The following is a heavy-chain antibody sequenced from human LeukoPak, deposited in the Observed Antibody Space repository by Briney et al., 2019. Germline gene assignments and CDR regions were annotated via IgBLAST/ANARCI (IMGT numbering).Heavy chain of an antibody. CDR3: ARAYSTSGEYYFDY. CDR1: GFTFSSYA. Sequence: PGGSLRLSCAASGFTFSSYAMSWVRQAPGKELEWVSAISGSGGSTYYADSVKGRITISRDNSKNTLYLQMNSLRAEDTAIYYCARAYSTSGEYYFDYWGQGTLVTVSS. J-gene: IGHJ4*02. CDR2: ISGSGGST. D-gene: IGHD3-10*01. V-gene: IGHV3-23*01.